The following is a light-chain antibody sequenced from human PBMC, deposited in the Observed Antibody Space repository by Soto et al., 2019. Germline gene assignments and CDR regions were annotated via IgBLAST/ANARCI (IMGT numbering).Light chain of an antibody. Sequence: NFMLTQPHSVSESPGKTVTISCTGSSGSIASNYVQWYQQRPGSAPTTVIYEDNQRPSGVPDRFSGSIDSSSNSASLTISGLKTEDEADYYCQSYDSSNHGVFGGGIKLTVL. CDR3: QSYDSSNHGV. CDR1: SGSIASNY. CDR2: EDN. V-gene: IGLV6-57*02. J-gene: IGLJ2*01.